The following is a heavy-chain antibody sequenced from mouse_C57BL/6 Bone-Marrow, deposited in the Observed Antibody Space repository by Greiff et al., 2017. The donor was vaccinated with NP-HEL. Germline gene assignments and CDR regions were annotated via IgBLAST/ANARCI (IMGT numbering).Heavy chain of an antibody. CDR1: GFTFSDYG. V-gene: IGHV5-17*01. Sequence: EVMLVESGGGLVKPGGSLKLSCAASGFTFSDYGMHWVRQAPEKGLEWVAYISSGSSTIYYADTVKGRFTISRDNAKNTLFLQMTRLRSEDTGMYYCARNFPYYDGSSPAWFAYWGQGTLVTVSA. CDR2: ISSGSSTI. CDR3: ARNFPYYDGSSPAWFAY. D-gene: IGHD1-1*01. J-gene: IGHJ3*01.